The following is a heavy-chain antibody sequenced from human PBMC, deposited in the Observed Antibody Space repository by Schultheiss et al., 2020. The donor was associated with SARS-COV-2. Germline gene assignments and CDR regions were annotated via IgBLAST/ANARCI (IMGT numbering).Heavy chain of an antibody. J-gene: IGHJ4*02. CDR1: GGTFSSYA. V-gene: IGHV1-69*04. CDR2: IIPILGIA. Sequence: KVSCKASGGTFSSYAISWVRQAPGQGLEWMGRIIPILGIANYAQKFQGRVTITADKSTSTAYMELSSLRSEDTAVYYCATPEGYCSGGSCFSPQGVGDYWGQGTLVTVSS. CDR3: ATPEGYCSGGSCFSPQGVGDY. D-gene: IGHD2-15*01.